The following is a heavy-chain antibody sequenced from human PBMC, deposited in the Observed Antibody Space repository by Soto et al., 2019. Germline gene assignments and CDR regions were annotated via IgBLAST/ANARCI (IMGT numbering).Heavy chain of an antibody. Sequence: QVQLVQSGAEVKKPGSSVKVSCKASGGTFSSYAISWVRQAPGQGLEWMGGIIPIFGTANYAQKFQGRVTITADESTSTAYMELSSPRSEDTAVYYCARARGYYGSGSYGYYYYYGMDVWGQGTTVTVSS. D-gene: IGHD3-10*01. CDR1: GGTFSSYA. J-gene: IGHJ6*02. CDR3: ARARGYYGSGSYGYYYYYGMDV. V-gene: IGHV1-69*01. CDR2: IIPIFGTA.